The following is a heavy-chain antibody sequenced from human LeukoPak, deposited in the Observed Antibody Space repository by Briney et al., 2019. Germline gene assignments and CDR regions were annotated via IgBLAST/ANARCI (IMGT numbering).Heavy chain of an antibody. Sequence: GGSLRLSCAAYGFTFSTYAMHWVRQAPGKGLEWVAVISYDGSSKYYADSVKGRFTISRDNSKNTLYLQMNSLRAEDTAVYYCARARSSYGYGDAFDIWGQGTMVTVSS. CDR2: ISYDGSSK. CDR3: ARARSSYGYGDAFDI. CDR1: GFTFSTYA. V-gene: IGHV3-30*04. J-gene: IGHJ3*02. D-gene: IGHD5-18*01.